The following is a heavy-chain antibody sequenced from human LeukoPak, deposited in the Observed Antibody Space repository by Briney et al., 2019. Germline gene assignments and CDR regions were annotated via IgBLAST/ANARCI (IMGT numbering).Heavy chain of an antibody. J-gene: IGHJ5*02. V-gene: IGHV4-30-2*01. Sequence: PSETLSLTCAVSGGSISSGGYSWSWIRQPPGKGLEWIGYIYHSGSTYYNPSLKSRVTISVDRSKNQFSLKLSSVTAADTAVHYCARYGDYVGFDPWGQGTLVTVSS. CDR1: GGSISSGGYS. D-gene: IGHD4-17*01. CDR2: IYHSGST. CDR3: ARYGDYVGFDP.